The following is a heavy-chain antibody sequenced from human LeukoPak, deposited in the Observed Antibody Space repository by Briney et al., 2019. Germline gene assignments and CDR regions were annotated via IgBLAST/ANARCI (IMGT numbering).Heavy chain of an antibody. J-gene: IGHJ5*02. CDR3: ARANRNDWFDP. CDR2: IYSGGTT. CDR1: GFTVSSNY. Sequence: GGSLRLSCAASGFTVSSNYMSWVRQAPGKGLEWVSVIYSGGTTHYADSVKGRFTISRDNSKNALYLQMDSLRPEDTAVYYCARANRNDWFDPWGQGTLVTVSS. V-gene: IGHV3-66*02. D-gene: IGHD1-1*01.